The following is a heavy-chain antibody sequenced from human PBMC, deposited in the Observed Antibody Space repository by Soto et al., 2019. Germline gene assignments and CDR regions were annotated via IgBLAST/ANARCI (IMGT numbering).Heavy chain of an antibody. V-gene: IGHV4-59*08. CDR3: ARHASFKGVCYTYEYNPMVN. D-gene: IGHD2-8*01. J-gene: IGHJ6*02. CDR1: GGSIRSYY. CDR2: IYYSGST. Sequence: SETLSLTCTVSGGSIRSYYWSWIRQPPGKGLEWIGYIYYSGSTNYNPSLKSRVTISVDTSKNQFSLKLGSVTAADTAVYYCARHASFKGVCYTYEYNPMVNWGQGTTVNVFS.